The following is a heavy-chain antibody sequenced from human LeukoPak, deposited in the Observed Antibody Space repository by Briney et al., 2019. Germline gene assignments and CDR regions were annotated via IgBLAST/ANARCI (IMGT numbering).Heavy chain of an antibody. CDR2: ISAYNGNT. V-gene: IGHV1-18*01. D-gene: IGHD5-18*01. J-gene: IGHJ4*02. CDR3: ARDRVRLDTAMVTLSN. Sequence: ASVKVSCKASGYTLTSYGISWVRQAPGQGLEWMGWISAYNGNTNYAQKLQGRVTMTTDTSTSTAYMELRSLRSDDTAVYYCARDRVRLDTAMVTLSNWGQGTLVTVSS. CDR1: GYTLTSYG.